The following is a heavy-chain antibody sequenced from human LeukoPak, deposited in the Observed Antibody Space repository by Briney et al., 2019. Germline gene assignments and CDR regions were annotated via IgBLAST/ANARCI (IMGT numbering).Heavy chain of an antibody. D-gene: IGHD3-16*01. CDR2: ISSSSSYI. V-gene: IGHV3-21*01. Sequence: PGGSLRLSCAASGFTFSSYSMNWVRQAPGKGLEWVSSISSSSSYIYYADSVKGRFTISRDNAKNSLYLQMNSLRAEDTAVYYCARTALFGGRLTTPGLDYWGQGTLVTVSS. CDR3: ARTALFGGRLTTPGLDY. CDR1: GFTFSSYS. J-gene: IGHJ4*02.